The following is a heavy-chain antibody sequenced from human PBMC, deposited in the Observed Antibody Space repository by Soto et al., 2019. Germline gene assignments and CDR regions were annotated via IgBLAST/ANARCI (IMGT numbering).Heavy chain of an antibody. J-gene: IGHJ4*01. V-gene: IGHV4-59*01. D-gene: IGHD6-25*01. CDR3: AKVLSGGHLDY. Sequence: SETLSLTSTVSGVSINNYYWTWIRQPPGKRLEWIGAIYYTGSTTYNPSLRSRVTFSVDTSKNQFSLSLTSVTAADTAVYFCAKVLSGGHLDYWCQGTLVTVSS. CDR2: IYYTGST. CDR1: GVSINNYY.